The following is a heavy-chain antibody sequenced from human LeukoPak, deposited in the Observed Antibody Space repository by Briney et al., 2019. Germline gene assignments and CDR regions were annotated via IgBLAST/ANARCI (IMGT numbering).Heavy chain of an antibody. J-gene: IGHJ4*02. CDR1: GFTVSSSY. D-gene: IGHD5-18*01. CDR3: ARDGFQGYSYGTDYFDY. CDR2: IYSGGGT. V-gene: IGHV3-66*01. Sequence: GGSLRLSCAASGFTVSSSYMNWVRQAPGKGLEWVSLIYSGGGTYYADSAKGRFTISRDNSKNTLYLQMNSLRAEDTAVYYCARDGFQGYSYGTDYFDYWGQGTLVTVSS.